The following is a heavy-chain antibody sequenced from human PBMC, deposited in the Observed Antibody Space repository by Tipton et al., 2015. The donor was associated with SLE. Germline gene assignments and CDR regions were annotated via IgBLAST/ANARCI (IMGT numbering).Heavy chain of an antibody. CDR3: ARAKDWEDAFEI. V-gene: IGHV4-61*02. CDR1: GDSMYSGGYY. J-gene: IGHJ3*02. D-gene: IGHD1-26*01. CDR2: IYINGGT. Sequence: TLSLTCTVSGDSMYSGGYYWSWMRQPAGRGLECIGRIYINGGTDYNPSLKSRVTMSVDTSKNQFSLKMTSVTAADTALYYCARAKDWEDAFEIWGQGTMVTVSA.